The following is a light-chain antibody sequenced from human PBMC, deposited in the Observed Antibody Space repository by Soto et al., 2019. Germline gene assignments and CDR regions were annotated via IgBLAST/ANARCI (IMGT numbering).Light chain of an antibody. J-gene: IGKJ4*01. CDR2: GAS. CDR3: QHYGSSPLT. V-gene: IGKV3-20*01. Sequence: EIVLTQSPGTLSLSPGERATLSCRASQSVSSSYLAWYQQKPGQAPRLLIYGASSRATGIPDRFSGSGSGTDFTLTSSGLGPEDFAVYYCQHYGSSPLTFGGGTKVEIK. CDR1: QSVSSSY.